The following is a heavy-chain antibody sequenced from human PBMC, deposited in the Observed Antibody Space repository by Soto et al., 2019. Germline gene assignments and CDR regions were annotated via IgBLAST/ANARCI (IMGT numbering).Heavy chain of an antibody. Sequence: SETLSLTCTVSGGSFSGYYWSWIRQPPGKGLEWIGEINHSGSTNYNPSLKSRVTISVDTSKNQFSLKLSSVTAADTAVYYCARRFDPWGQGTLVTVSS. CDR2: INHSGST. J-gene: IGHJ5*02. V-gene: IGHV4-34*09. CDR3: ARRFDP. CDR1: GGSFSGYY.